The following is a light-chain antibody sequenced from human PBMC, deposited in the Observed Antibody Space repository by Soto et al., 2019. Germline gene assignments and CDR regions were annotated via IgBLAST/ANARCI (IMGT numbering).Light chain of an antibody. Sequence: DIVMTQSPVTLSVSPGETATLSCRASQSIRRYLAWYQQKVGQAPRLLIYGASTRATGIAARFSGSGSGTEFTLTISRLEPEDFAVYYCQQYTAWPLTFGQGTRVDIK. CDR1: QSIRRY. V-gene: IGKV3-15*01. J-gene: IGKJ1*01. CDR2: GAS. CDR3: QQYTAWPLT.